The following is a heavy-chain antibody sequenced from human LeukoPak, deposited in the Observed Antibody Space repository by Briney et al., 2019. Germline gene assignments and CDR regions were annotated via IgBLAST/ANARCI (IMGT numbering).Heavy chain of an antibody. CDR1: GGSISSSSYY. V-gene: IGHV4-61*05. CDR3: AREDYYYDSSGYYS. CDR2: IYYTGSS. D-gene: IGHD3-22*01. J-gene: IGHJ4*02. Sequence: PSETLSLTCTVSGGSISSSSYYWGWIRQPPGKGLEWIGYIYYTGSSSYNPSLRSRVTISIDTSKNQFSLKLSSVTAADTAVYYCAREDYYYDSSGYYSWGQGTLVTVSS.